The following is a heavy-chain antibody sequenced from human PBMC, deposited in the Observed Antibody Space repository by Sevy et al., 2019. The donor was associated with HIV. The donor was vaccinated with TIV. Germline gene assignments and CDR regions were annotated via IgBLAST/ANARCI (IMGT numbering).Heavy chain of an antibody. Sequence: GGSLRLSCAASGFIFSDYAMSWVRQAPGKGLEWVSSISGGDDSTYYADSVKGRFTVSRDNSKNTLNLQMNTLRAEDTAIYYCAKVGDYYDSGGYYWYFDFWGRGTLVTVSS. CDR3: AKVGDYYDSGGYYWYFDF. CDR2: ISGGDDST. V-gene: IGHV3-23*01. D-gene: IGHD3-22*01. J-gene: IGHJ2*01. CDR1: GFIFSDYA.